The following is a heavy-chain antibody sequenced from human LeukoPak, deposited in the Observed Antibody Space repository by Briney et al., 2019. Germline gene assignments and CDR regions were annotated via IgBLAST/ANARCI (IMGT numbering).Heavy chain of an antibody. CDR2: IYYSGST. Sequence: SETLSLTCTVSGGSISSSSYYWGWIRQPPGKGLEWIGSIYYSGSTYYNPSLKSRVTISVDTSKNQFSLKLSSVTAADTAVYYCARWGGSLYYFDYWGQGTLVTVSS. V-gene: IGHV4-39*01. CDR1: GGSISSSSYY. D-gene: IGHD2-15*01. CDR3: ARWGGSLYYFDY. J-gene: IGHJ4*02.